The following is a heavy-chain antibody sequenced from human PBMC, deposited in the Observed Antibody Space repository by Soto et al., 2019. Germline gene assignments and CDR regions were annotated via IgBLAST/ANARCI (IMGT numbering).Heavy chain of an antibody. D-gene: IGHD3-10*01. CDR2: INHTGST. J-gene: IGHJ6*02. CDR3: ARGRGLYYYGSGSYYRGYYGMGV. V-gene: IGHV4-34*01. CDR1: GRSFSGYY. Sequence: QVQLQQWGAGLLQPSETLSLTCAVHGRSFSGYYWSWIRQPPGKGLEWIGEINHTGSTNYKPSLMSRVSISVDTSKIQFSLKLSSVTGADTAVYCCARGRGLYYYGSGSYYRGYYGMGVWGQGSTVTVSS.